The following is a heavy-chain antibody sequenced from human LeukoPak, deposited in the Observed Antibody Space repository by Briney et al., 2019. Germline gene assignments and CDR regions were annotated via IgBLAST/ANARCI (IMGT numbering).Heavy chain of an antibody. J-gene: IGHJ4*02. CDR1: GYTFTGYY. CDR2: IIPIFGTA. CDR3: ARDRRDGYNFYYFDY. V-gene: IGHV1-69*06. Sequence: SVKVSCKASGYTFTGYYMHWVRQAPGQGLEWMGGIIPIFGTANYAQKFQGRVTITADKSTSTAYMELSSLRSEDTAVYYCARDRRDGYNFYYFDYWGQGTLVTVSS. D-gene: IGHD5-24*01.